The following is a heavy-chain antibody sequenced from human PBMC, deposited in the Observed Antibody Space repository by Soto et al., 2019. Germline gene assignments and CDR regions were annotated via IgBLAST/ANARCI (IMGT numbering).Heavy chain of an antibody. CDR2: IWYDGSNK. V-gene: IGHV3-33*01. D-gene: IGHD2-15*01. Sequence: GGSLRLSCAASGFIFISYGMHWVRQAPGKGLEWVAVIWYDGSNKYYADSVKGRFTISRDNSKNTLYLQMNSLRAEDTAVYYCARRPMGYGGNGEDFDYWGQGTLVTVSS. J-gene: IGHJ4*02. CDR1: GFIFISYG. CDR3: ARRPMGYGGNGEDFDY.